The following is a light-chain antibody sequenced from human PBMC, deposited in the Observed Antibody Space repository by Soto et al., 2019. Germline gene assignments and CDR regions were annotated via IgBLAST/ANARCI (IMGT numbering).Light chain of an antibody. Sequence: EVVLTQSPGTLSLSPGERATLSCRASQSVSSNYLAWYQQKPGQAPRLLIYGASSRATGIPDRFSGSGSGTDFTLNISRLEPEDFAVYYCQQYGTSPWTFGRGTKVQIK. V-gene: IGKV3-20*01. J-gene: IGKJ1*01. CDR3: QQYGTSPWT. CDR1: QSVSSNY. CDR2: GAS.